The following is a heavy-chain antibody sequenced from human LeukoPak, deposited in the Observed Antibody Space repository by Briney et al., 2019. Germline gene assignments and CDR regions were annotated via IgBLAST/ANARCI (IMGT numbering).Heavy chain of an antibody. J-gene: IGHJ6*03. CDR3: AGRSSWYSYMDV. CDR1: GDSVSSNSAA. Sequence: SQTLSLTCAISGDSVSSNSAAWNWIRQSPSRGLEWLGRTYYRSKWYNDYAVSVKSRITINPDTSKNQFSLKLSSVTAADTAVYYCAGRSSWYSYMDVWGKGTTVTVSS. CDR2: TYYRSKWYN. V-gene: IGHV6-1*01. D-gene: IGHD6-13*01.